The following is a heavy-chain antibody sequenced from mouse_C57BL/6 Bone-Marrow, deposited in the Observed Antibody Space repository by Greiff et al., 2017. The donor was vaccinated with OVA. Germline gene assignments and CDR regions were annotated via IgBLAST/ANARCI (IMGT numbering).Heavy chain of an antibody. Sequence: QVQLQQPGAELVKPGASVKMSCKASGYTFTSYWITWVKQRPGQGLEWIGDIYPGSGSTNYNEKFKSKATLTVDTSSSTAYMQLSSLTSEDSEVYYCARSYDGSSYDYFDYWGQGTTLTVSS. CDR3: ARSYDGSSYDYFDY. V-gene: IGHV1-55*01. CDR1: GYTFTSYW. D-gene: IGHD1-1*01. CDR2: IYPGSGST. J-gene: IGHJ2*01.